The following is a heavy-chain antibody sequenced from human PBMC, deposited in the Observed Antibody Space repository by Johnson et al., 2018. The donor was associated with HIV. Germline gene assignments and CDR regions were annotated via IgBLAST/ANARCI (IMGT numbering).Heavy chain of an antibody. CDR1: GFTFDNYG. D-gene: IGHD1-7*01. CDR2: INWNSGGI. Sequence: VQLVESGGGVVRPGGSLRLSCAASGFTFDNYGMSWVRQAPGKGLEWVSSINWNSGGIGYADSLKGRFTISRDDAKNSLRLQMKSLRAEDTALYYCARAFTGTTQGAFDSWGQGTMVTVSS. V-gene: IGHV3-20*04. CDR3: ARAFTGTTQGAFDS. J-gene: IGHJ3*02.